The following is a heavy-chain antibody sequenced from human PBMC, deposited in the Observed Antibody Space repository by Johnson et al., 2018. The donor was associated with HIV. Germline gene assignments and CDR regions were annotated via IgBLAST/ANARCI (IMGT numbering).Heavy chain of an antibody. D-gene: IGHD3-3*01. CDR2: IKQDGSEK. V-gene: IGHV3-7*01. CDR3: AKDLAERECEVWASYYYDFGRDLPCQDPRGVVGTFDI. Sequence: VQLVESGGGVVQPGRSLRLSCAASGFTFSSYWMSWVRQAQGKGLEWVANIKQDGSEKYYVDSVKGRFTISRDNAKNTLYLQMNSLRADDTALYYCAKDLAERECEVWASYYYDFGRDLPCQDPRGVVGTFDIWGQGTMVTVSS. J-gene: IGHJ3*02. CDR1: GFTFSSYW.